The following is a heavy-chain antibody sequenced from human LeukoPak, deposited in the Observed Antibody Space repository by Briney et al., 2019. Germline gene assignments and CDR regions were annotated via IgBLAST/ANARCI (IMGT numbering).Heavy chain of an antibody. J-gene: IGHJ4*02. Sequence: GGSLRLSCAASGFTLSSYAMSWVRQAPGKGLEWVSGISGSGGSTYYADSVKGRFTISRDNSRNTLYLQMNSLRAEDTAVYYCAKGSTSWYAGPSDYWGQGTLVTVSS. CDR1: GFTLSSYA. V-gene: IGHV3-23*01. CDR3: AKGSTSWYAGPSDY. CDR2: ISGSGGST. D-gene: IGHD6-13*01.